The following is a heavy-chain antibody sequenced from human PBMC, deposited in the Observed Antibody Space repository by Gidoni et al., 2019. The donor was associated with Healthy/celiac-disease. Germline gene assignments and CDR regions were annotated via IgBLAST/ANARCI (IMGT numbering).Heavy chain of an antibody. D-gene: IGHD4-17*01. CDR2: YGGTT. CDR3: TRAGAHDYGDHQVPLPYNWFDP. Sequence: YGGTTEYAASVKGRFTISRDDSKSIAYLQMNSLKTEDTAVYYCTRAGAHDYGDHQVPLPYNWFDPWGQGTLVTVSS. V-gene: IGHV3-49*02. J-gene: IGHJ5*02.